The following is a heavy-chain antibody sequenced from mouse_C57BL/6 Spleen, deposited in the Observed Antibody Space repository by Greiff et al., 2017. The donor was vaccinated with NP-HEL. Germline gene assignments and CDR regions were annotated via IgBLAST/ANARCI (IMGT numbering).Heavy chain of an antibody. CDR1: GYTFTSYW. Sequence: QVQLQQPGAELVKPGASVKLSCKASGYTFTSYWMHWVKQRPGRGLEWIGRIDPNSGGTKYNEKFKSKATMTVDKPSSTAYMQLSSLTSGDSAVYYCARRGKEAQASFDYWGQGTTLTVSS. V-gene: IGHV1-72*01. CDR3: ARRGKEAQASFDY. J-gene: IGHJ2*01. D-gene: IGHD3-2*02. CDR2: IDPNSGGT.